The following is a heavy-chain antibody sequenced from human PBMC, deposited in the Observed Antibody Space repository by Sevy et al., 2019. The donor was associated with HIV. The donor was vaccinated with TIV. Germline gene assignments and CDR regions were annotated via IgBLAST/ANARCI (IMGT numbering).Heavy chain of an antibody. CDR2: IFGGGPT. CDR1: GFXVNDKY. Sequence: GGSLRLSCAISGFXVNDKYIIXVRQAPGXXLEWXXVIFGGGPTYYADSAKGRFTISRDNSKNTVYLQMNSLRAEDTAVYYCVSXFLSYRSGWSYFDYWGQGTLVTVSS. CDR3: VSXFLSYRSGWSYFDY. V-gene: IGHV3-66*02. J-gene: IGHJ4*02. D-gene: IGHD6-19*01.